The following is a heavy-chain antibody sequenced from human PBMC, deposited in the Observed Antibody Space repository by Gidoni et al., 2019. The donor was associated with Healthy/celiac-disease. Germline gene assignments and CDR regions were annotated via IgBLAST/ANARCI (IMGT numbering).Heavy chain of an antibody. V-gene: IGHV7-4-1*02. J-gene: IGHJ5*02. D-gene: IGHD1-26*01. CDR2: INTNTGNP. Sequence: QVQLVQSGSELKMPGTSVKVSCTSSGYTFTSYAMNWVRQAPGQGLECMGWINTNTGNPTYAQGFTGRFVFSLDTSVSTAYLQISSLKAEDTAVYYCARDWGQMARSWEWFDPWGQGTLVTVSS. CDR3: ARDWGQMARSWEWFDP. CDR1: GYTFTSYA.